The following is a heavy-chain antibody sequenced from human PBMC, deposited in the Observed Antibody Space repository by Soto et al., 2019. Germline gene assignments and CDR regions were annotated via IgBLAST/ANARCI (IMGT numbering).Heavy chain of an antibody. V-gene: IGHV1-69*05. J-gene: IGHJ6*02. CDR1: GGTFSSYA. Sequence: SVKVSCKASGGTFSSYAISWVRQAPGQGLEWMGGIIPIFGTANYAHLFQDRLILTRETSATTAYLELSGLTSDDTAIYYCARVVDVRPATYSGMDVWGPGTRVTVSS. CDR2: IIPIFGTA. CDR3: ARVVDVRPATYSGMDV. D-gene: IGHD2-21*01.